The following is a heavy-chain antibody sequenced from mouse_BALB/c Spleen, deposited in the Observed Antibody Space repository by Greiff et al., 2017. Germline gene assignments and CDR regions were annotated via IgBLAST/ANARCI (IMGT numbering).Heavy chain of an antibody. V-gene: IGHV2-9*02. CDR3: ARGYYYGSRNYFDY. D-gene: IGHD1-1*01. CDR1: GFSLTSYG. J-gene: IGHJ2*01. Sequence: VHLVESGPGLVAPSQSLSITCTVSGFSLTSYGVHWVRQPPGKGLEWLGVIWAGGSTNYNSALMSRLSISKDNSKSQVFLKMNSLQTDDTAMYYCARGYYYGSRNYFDYWGQGTTLTVSS. CDR2: IWAGGST.